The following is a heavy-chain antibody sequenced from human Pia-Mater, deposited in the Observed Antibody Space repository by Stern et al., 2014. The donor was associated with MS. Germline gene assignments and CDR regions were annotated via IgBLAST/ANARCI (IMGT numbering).Heavy chain of an antibody. CDR1: GFTFRNAW. Sequence: EVQLVESGGGLVKPGGSLRLSCGASGFTFRNAWMTWIRQAPGKGLEWVGRIQSQTDGGTNDYAAPVKGRFTISRDDSKNTLYLQMNSLKTEDTAVYYCTTLDRSYPYYYYGMDVWGQGTTVTVSS. J-gene: IGHJ6*02. CDR3: TTLDRSYPYYYYGMDV. V-gene: IGHV3-15*01. D-gene: IGHD1-26*01. CDR2: IQSQTDGGTN.